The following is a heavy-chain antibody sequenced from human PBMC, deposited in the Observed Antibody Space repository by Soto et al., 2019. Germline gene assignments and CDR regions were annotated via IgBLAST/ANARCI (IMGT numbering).Heavy chain of an antibody. CDR3: ARVPSRSGFVDY. CDR1: CGSISSGDYY. Sequence: PSETLSLTCTVSCGSISSGDYYWSWIRQPPGKGLEWIGYIYYSGSTYYNPSLKSRVTISVDTSKNQFSLKLSSVTAADTAVYYCARVPSRSGFVDYWGQGTLVTVSS. D-gene: IGHD1-26*01. J-gene: IGHJ4*02. V-gene: IGHV4-30-4*01. CDR2: IYYSGST.